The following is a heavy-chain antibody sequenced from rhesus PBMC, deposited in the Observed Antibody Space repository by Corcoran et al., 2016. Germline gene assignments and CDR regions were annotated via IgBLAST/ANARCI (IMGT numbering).Heavy chain of an antibody. Sequence: QLPLQETGPGLVKPSETLTITCDVSGGYMATNYWSWIRKAQGKGLEWIGHISGSVSSTQHNPSRDSRASLSGDTAKSQFSLLLASVTTADTVVYYCVSGYSRLSEWFDFWGPVLRVTVSS. CDR1: GGYMATNY. CDR2: ISGSVSST. D-gene: IGHD2-21*01. J-gene: IGHJ3*01. CDR3: VSGYSRLSEWFDF. V-gene: IGHV4-169*01.